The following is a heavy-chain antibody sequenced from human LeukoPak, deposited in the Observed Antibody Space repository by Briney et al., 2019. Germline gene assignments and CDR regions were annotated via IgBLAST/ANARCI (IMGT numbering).Heavy chain of an antibody. D-gene: IGHD3-22*01. CDR3: ARDPGNYYDSSGFYYG. CDR2: ISSDGTNK. Sequence: GRSLRLSCAAPGFTFSGYTMHWVRQAPGKGLEWVAVISSDGTNKYYADSVKGRFTISRDNSKNTLYLQMNSLRAEDTAVYYCARDPGNYYDSSGFYYGWGQGTLVTVSS. CDR1: GFTFSGYT. J-gene: IGHJ4*02. V-gene: IGHV3-30*01.